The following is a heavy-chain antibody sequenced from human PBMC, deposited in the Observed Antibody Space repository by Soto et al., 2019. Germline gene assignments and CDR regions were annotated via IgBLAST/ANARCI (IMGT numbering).Heavy chain of an antibody. CDR1: GFTFSSYA. CDR3: AKDLDQLEEPYYYYMDV. Sequence: PGGSLRLSCAASGFTFSSYAMSWVRQAPGKGLEWVSAISGSGGSTYYADSVKGRFTISRDNSKNTLYLQMNSLRAEDTAVYYCAKDLDQLEEPYYYYMDVWGKGTTVTVSS. D-gene: IGHD1-1*01. V-gene: IGHV3-23*01. J-gene: IGHJ6*03. CDR2: ISGSGGST.